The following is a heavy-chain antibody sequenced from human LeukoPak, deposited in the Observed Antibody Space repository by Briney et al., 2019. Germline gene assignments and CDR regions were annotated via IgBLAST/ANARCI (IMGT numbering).Heavy chain of an antibody. CDR3: DCSSNNCYAAGDH. V-gene: IGHV3-30*02. CDR1: GFTFSSYG. CDR2: IRSDGSNK. Sequence: GGSLRLSCAASGFTFSSYGMHWVRQAPGKGLEWVAFIRSDGSNKYYADSVKGRFTISRDNYKNTLFLEMNSLRAEDTAVYYCDCSSNNCYAAGDHWGQGTLVTVSS. D-gene: IGHD2-2*01. J-gene: IGHJ4*02.